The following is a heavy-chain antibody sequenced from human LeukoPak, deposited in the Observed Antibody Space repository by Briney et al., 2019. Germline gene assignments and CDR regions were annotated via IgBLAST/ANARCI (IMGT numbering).Heavy chain of an antibody. CDR2: IYYSGST. J-gene: IGHJ4*02. CDR1: GGSISSYY. D-gene: IGHD6-19*01. CDR3: ARWYSSGWAFDY. Sequence: PSKTLSLTCTVSGGSISSYYWSWIRQPPGKGLEWIGYIYYSGSTKYKPPLKSRVTISVDTSRNQFSLKLSSVTAADTAVYYCARWYSSGWAFDYWGQGTLVTVSS. V-gene: IGHV4-59*08.